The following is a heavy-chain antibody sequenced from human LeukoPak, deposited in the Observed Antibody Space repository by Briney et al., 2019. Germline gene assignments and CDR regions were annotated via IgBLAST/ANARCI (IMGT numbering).Heavy chain of an antibody. V-gene: IGHV3-30*02. CDR3: AKPELLWFGEFNYDY. CDR1: GFTFSSYG. Sequence: GGSLRLSCAASGFTFSSYGMHWVRQAPGKGLEWVAFIRYDGSNKYYADSVKGRFTISRDNSKNTLYLLMNSLRAEDTAVYYCAKPELLWFGEFNYDYWGQGTLVTVSS. J-gene: IGHJ4*02. CDR2: IRYDGSNK. D-gene: IGHD3-10*01.